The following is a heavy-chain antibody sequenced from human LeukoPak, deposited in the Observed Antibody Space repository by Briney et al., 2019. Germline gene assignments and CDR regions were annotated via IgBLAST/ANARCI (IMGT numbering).Heavy chain of an antibody. Sequence: GGSLRLSCAASGFTFSAYYMNWVRQAPGKGLEWVSSISSTTDDKVDTDSLKGRFTISRDNAKNSLYLQMNSLRAEDTAVYYCARAKNIKMTTILDYWGQGTLVTVAS. J-gene: IGHJ4*02. CDR3: ARAKNIKMTTILDY. D-gene: IGHD5-24*01. CDR2: ISSTTDDK. V-gene: IGHV3-21*01. CDR1: GFTFSAYY.